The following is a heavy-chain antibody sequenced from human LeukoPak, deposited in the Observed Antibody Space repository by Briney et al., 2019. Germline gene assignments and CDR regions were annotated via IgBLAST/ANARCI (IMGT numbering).Heavy chain of an antibody. V-gene: IGHV3-23*01. D-gene: IGHD2-21*01. CDR1: GFTFSNYA. Sequence: GGSLRLSCAASGFTFSNYAMSWVRQAPGKGLEWVSAISVSGNTYHADSVKGRFTISRDSSKNTLYLQMNRLRAEDAAVYYCAKAPVTTCSGAYCYPFDYWGQGTLVTVSS. CDR3: AKAPVTTCSGAYCYPFDY. J-gene: IGHJ4*02. CDR2: ISVSGNT.